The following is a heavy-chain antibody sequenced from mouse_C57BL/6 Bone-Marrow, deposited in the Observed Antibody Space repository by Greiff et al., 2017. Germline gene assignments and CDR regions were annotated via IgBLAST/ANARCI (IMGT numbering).Heavy chain of an antibody. CDR2: FTMYSDAT. CDR1: YFAFMASA. Sequence: LKQSGAELVRPGSSVKLSCKDSYFAFMASAMHWVKQRPGHGLEWIGSFTMYSDATEYSENFKGKATFTADTSSNTAYMQLSSLTTEDSAIYYCASPTNGYYFDYWGQGTTLTVSS. D-gene: IGHD6-1*01. V-gene: IGHV1-49*01. CDR3: ASPTNGYYFDY. J-gene: IGHJ2*01.